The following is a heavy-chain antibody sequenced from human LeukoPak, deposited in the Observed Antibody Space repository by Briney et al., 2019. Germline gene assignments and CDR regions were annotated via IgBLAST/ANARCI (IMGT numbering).Heavy chain of an antibody. CDR3: ARVSGYSSSWYHYYYYMDV. D-gene: IGHD6-13*01. V-gene: IGHV4-59*01. Sequence: SETLSLTCTVSGGSISNYYWSWIRQPPGKGLEWIGYVFYSGSTNYNPSLRSRVTISVDTSKNQFSLKLSSVTAADTAVYYCARVSGYSSSWYHYYYYMDVWGKGTTVTVSS. J-gene: IGHJ6*03. CDR2: VFYSGST. CDR1: GGSISNYY.